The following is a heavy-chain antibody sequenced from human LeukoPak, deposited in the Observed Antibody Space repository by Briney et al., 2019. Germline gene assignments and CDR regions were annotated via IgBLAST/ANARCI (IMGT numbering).Heavy chain of an antibody. CDR3: ARAQLGTDFDY. Sequence: PGGSLRLPCAASGFTFSSYWMHWVRQAPGKGLVWVSRINSDGSSTSYADSVKGRFTISRDNAKNTLYLQMNSLRAEDTAVYYCARAQLGTDFDYWGQGTLVTVSS. CDR1: GFTFSSYW. J-gene: IGHJ4*02. D-gene: IGHD7-27*01. CDR2: INSDGSST. V-gene: IGHV3-74*01.